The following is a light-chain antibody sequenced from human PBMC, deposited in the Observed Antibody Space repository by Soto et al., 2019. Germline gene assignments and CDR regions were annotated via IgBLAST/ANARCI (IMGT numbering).Light chain of an antibody. Sequence: QSVLTQPASVSVSPAQSITISCTGTSSDVGSYNLVSWYQQHPGKAPKLMIYEGTKRPSGVSDRFSGSRSGNTASLTISGLQAEDEADYYCCSYASSSTYVFGTGTKVTV. CDR3: CSYASSSTYV. CDR1: SSDVGSYNL. CDR2: EGT. V-gene: IGLV2-23*01. J-gene: IGLJ1*01.